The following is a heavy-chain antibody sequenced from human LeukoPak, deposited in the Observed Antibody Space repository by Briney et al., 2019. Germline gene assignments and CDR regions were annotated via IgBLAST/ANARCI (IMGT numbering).Heavy chain of an antibody. CDR3: AKEGFDY. J-gene: IGHJ4*02. V-gene: IGHV3-23*01. Sequence: GGSLRLSCEASGFILSPYTMSWVRQAPGKGLEWVSSISGSGGNTYYADYVKGRFTISRDNSKDTLYLQMNNLRAEDTAVYFCAKEGFDYWGQGTLVTVSS. CDR1: GFILSPYT. CDR2: ISGSGGNT.